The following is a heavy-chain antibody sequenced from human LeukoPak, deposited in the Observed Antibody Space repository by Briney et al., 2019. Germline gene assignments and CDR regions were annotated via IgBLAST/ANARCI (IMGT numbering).Heavy chain of an antibody. Sequence: PGGSLRLSCAASGFTFSSYAMSWVRQAPGKGLEWVSAISGSGGSTYYADSVKGRFTISRDNSKNTLYLQMNSLRAEDTAVYYCAKSLDRRVGATVLLWGQGTLVTVSS. CDR3: AKSLDRRVGATVLL. CDR2: ISGSGGST. V-gene: IGHV3-23*01. J-gene: IGHJ4*02. CDR1: GFTFSSYA. D-gene: IGHD1-26*01.